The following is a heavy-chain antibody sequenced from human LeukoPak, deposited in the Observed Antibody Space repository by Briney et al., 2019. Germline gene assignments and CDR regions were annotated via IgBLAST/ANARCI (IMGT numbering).Heavy chain of an antibody. V-gene: IGHV3-48*03. J-gene: IGHJ5*02. CDR3: ARACPWFDP. Sequence: GGSLRLSCAASGFTLSSYEMTWVRQAPGKGLEWVSYIRSSGTIYYADSVKGRFTISRDNAKNSLFLQMNSLRDEDTAVYYCARACPWFDPWGQGTLVTVSS. CDR2: IRSSGTI. CDR1: GFTLSSYE.